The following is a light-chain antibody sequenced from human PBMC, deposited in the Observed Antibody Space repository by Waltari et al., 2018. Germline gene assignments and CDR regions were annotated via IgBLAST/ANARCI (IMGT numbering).Light chain of an antibody. J-gene: IGKJ4*01. CDR2: YPS. V-gene: IGKV1-33*01. CDR3: QQNNNSPLT. CDR1: QGINKY. Sequence: DIQMTQSPSSLSASIGDRVTITCRASQGINKYLSWYQQKPGKAPKPLIYYPSSLETGVPSRFSGSRSGTDYTLTISSLQPEDIATYYCQQNNNSPLTCGGGTKLEIK.